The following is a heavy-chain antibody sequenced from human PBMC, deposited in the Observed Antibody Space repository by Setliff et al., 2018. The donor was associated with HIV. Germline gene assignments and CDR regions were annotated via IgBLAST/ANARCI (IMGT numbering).Heavy chain of an antibody. CDR1: DDTFSSYY. CDR2: INPGGGST. Sequence: ASVKVSCKASDDTFSSYYMHWVRQAPGQGLEWMGIINPGGGSTTYAQRFQGRVTMTTDISTNTAYMELRSLRSADSAVYYCARVPVSNHYYYMDVWGKGTTVTVSS. J-gene: IGHJ6*03. CDR3: ARVPVSNHYYYMDV. V-gene: IGHV1-46*01.